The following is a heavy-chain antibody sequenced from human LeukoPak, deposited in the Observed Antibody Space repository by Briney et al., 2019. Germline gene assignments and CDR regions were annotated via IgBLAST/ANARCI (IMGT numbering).Heavy chain of an antibody. CDR2: IRYDGTNK. D-gene: IGHD3-10*01. J-gene: IGHJ4*02. V-gene: IGHV3-30*02. CDR1: GFTFSMYG. CDR3: ARDLTMVRGVKFDY. Sequence: PGGSLRLSCVISGFTFSMYGMHWVRQAPGKGLEWVAFIRYDGTNKYYADSVKGRFTISRDNSKNTLFLQMNRLTAEDTAVYYCARDLTMVRGVKFDYWGQGTLVTVSS.